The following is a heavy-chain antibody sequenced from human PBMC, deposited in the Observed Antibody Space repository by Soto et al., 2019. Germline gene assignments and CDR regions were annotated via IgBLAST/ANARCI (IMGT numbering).Heavy chain of an antibody. CDR1: GGSISSYY. CDR3: ARDEDSGYYYYDY. V-gene: IGHV4-59*01. CDR2: IYYSGST. J-gene: IGHJ4*02. D-gene: IGHD3-22*01. Sequence: PSETLSLTCTVSGGSISSYYWSWIRQPPGKGQEWIGYIYYSGSTNYNPSLKSRVTISVDTSKNQFSLKLRSVTAADTAVYYCARDEDSGYYYYDYWGQGTPVTVSS.